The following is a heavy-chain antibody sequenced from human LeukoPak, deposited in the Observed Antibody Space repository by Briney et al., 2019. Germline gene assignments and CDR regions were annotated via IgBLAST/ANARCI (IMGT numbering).Heavy chain of an antibody. CDR2: ISSSSSTI. J-gene: IGHJ3*02. D-gene: IGHD6-25*01. V-gene: IGHV3-48*01. CDR1: GFTFSTYS. CDR3: ARDSGPEAFDI. Sequence: PGGSLRLSCAASGFTFSTYSMNWVRQAPGKGLEWVSYISSSSSTIYYADSVKGRFTISRDNAKNSLYLQMNSLRAEDTAVYYCARDSGPEAFDIWGQGTMVTVSS.